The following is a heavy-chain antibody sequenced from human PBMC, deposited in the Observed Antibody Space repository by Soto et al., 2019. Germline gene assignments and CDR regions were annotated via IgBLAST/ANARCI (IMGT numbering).Heavy chain of an antibody. CDR1: GGTFSSYA. CDR3: ASSVRGWYLHAY. V-gene: IGHV1-69*13. D-gene: IGHD6-19*01. J-gene: IGHJ1*01. CDR2: IIPIFGTA. Sequence: GASVKVSCKASGGTFSSYAISWVRQAPGQGLEWMGGIIPIFGTANYAQKFQGRVTITADESTSTAYMELSSLRSEDTAVYYCASSVRGWYLHAYCGQGTLVPGSS.